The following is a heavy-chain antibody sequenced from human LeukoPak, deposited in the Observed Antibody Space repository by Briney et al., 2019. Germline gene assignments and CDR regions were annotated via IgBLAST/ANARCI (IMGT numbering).Heavy chain of an antibody. CDR1: GGSISSSSYY. J-gene: IGHJ4*02. D-gene: IGHD1-26*01. CDR2: IYYSGST. V-gene: IGHV4-39*07. Sequence: KPSETLSLTCTVSGGSISSSSYYWGWIRQPPGKGLEWIGSIYYSGSTYYNPSLKSRVTISVDTSKNQFSLKLSSVTAADTAVYYCARDVVGATTSLSFDYWDQGTLAIVSS. CDR3: ARDVVGATTSLSFDY.